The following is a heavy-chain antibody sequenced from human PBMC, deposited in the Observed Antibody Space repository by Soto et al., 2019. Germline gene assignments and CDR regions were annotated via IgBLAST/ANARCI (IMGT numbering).Heavy chain of an antibody. V-gene: IGHV1-24*01. D-gene: IGHD1-1*01. CDR1: GYTLSELS. Sequence: QVQLIQSGADVKKPGASLKVSCKVSGYTLSELSIHWVRQAPGEGLEWVGGFDPEGGETFYAQRFQGRVAMTEDTSTDTAYMELSSLRSDGTALYYCATQMEWEAFDVWGQGTLVTVSS. J-gene: IGHJ3*01. CDR3: ATQMEWEAFDV. CDR2: FDPEGGET.